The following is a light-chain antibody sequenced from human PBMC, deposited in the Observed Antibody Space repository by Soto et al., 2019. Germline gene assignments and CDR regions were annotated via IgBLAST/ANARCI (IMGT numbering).Light chain of an antibody. J-gene: IGKJ3*01. V-gene: IGKV1-9*01. CDR2: AAS. CDR3: QQLNSYPLT. CDR1: QGISSY. Sequence: DIQLTQSPSFLSASVGDRVTITCRASQGISSYLAWYQQKPGKAPKLLIYAASTLQSGVPSRFSGSGVGTEFTLTISSLQPEDFATYYCQQLNSYPLTFGPGTKVDIK.